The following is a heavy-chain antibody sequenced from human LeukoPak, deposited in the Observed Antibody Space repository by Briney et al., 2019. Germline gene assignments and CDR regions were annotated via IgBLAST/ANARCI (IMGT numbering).Heavy chain of an antibody. Sequence: SETLSPTCTVSGGSISSSNYYWDWIRQPLGKGLEWIGSIYYSGSTYYNPSLKSRVTISVDTSKNQFSLKLSSVTAADTAVYYCARRTSAGRGDWGQGTLVAVSS. CDR3: ARRTSAGRGD. D-gene: IGHD6-13*01. CDR1: GGSISSSNYY. CDR2: IYYSGST. J-gene: IGHJ4*02. V-gene: IGHV4-39*01.